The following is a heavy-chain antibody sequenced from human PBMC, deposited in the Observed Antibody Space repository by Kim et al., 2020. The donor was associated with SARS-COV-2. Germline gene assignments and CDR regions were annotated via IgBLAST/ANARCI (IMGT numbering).Heavy chain of an antibody. CDR2: IYYSGST. CDR3: ARDHRQWLGLAPNGYLDL. V-gene: IGHV4-59*11. D-gene: IGHD6-19*01. Sequence: SETLSLTCTVSGGSISSHYWSWIRQPPGRGLEWIGYIYYSGSTNYNPSLKSRVTISVDTSKNQFSLKLSSVTAADTAVYYCARDHRQWLGLAPNGYLDLWGRGTLVTVSS. CDR1: GGSISSHY. J-gene: IGHJ2*01.